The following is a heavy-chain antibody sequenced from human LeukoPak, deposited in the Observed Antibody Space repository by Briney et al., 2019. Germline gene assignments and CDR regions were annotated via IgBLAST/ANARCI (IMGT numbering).Heavy chain of an antibody. J-gene: IGHJ4*02. V-gene: IGHV1-2*02. CDR2: INPNSGGT. D-gene: IGHD3-16*01. CDR1: GGTFSSYA. Sequence: GASVKVSCKASGGTFSSYAISWVRQAPGQGLEWMGWINPNSGGTNYAQKFQGRVTMTRDTSISTAYMELSRLRSDDTAVYYCARDRMITFGGVTPTLDYWGQGTLVTVSS. CDR3: ARDRMITFGGVTPTLDY.